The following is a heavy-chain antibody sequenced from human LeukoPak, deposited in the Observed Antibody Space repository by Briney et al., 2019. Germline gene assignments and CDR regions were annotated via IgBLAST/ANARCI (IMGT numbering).Heavy chain of an antibody. J-gene: IGHJ4*02. CDR1: GYTFSSYA. CDR3: ARWDYDSSGYALYYFDY. CDR2: INTYTGNP. Sequence: ASVKVSCKASGYTFSSYAMDWVRQAPGQGLEWMGWINTYTGNPTYAQGFTGRFVFSLDTSVSTAYLQISSLKAEDTAVYYCARWDYDSSGYALYYFDYWGQGTLVTVSS. V-gene: IGHV7-4-1*02. D-gene: IGHD3-22*01.